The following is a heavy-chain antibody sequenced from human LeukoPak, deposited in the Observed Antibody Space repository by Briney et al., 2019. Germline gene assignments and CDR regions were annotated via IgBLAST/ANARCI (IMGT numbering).Heavy chain of an antibody. CDR2: ISGSGGST. J-gene: IGHJ4*02. CDR1: GFTFSSYA. Sequence: PGASLRLSCAASGFTFSSYAMSWVRQAPGKGLEWVSAISGSGGSTYYADSVKGRFTISRDNSRNTLYLQMNSLRAEDTAVYYCASEAISGGSFDYWGQGTLVTVSS. CDR3: ASEAISGGSFDY. V-gene: IGHV3-23*01. D-gene: IGHD2-15*01.